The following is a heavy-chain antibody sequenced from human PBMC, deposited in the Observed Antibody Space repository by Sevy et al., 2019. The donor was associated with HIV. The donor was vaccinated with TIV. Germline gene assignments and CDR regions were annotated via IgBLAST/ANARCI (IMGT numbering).Heavy chain of an antibody. Sequence: ASAKVSCRSSGYTFTSYDINWVRQPIGQGLEWMGWMNPNSGKTGFAQRFQGRLSMTRDTSINTAYMELSSLSSEDTAVYYCARGYCSGDACYGEGMDVWGQGTTVTVSS. V-gene: IGHV1-8*01. CDR3: ARGYCSGDACYGEGMDV. CDR1: GYTFTSYD. D-gene: IGHD2-15*01. CDR2: MNPNSGKT. J-gene: IGHJ6*02.